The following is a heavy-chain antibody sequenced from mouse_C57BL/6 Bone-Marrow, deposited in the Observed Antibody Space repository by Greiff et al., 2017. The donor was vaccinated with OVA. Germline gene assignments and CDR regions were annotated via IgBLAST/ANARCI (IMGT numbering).Heavy chain of an antibody. CDR3: ERRDYGNYGFAY. Sequence: QVQLQQPGAELVRPGTSVKLSCKASGYTFTSYWMHWVKQRPGQGLEWIGVIDPSDSYTNYNQKFKGKATLTVDTSSSTAYMQLSSLTSEDSAVYYCERRDYGNYGFAYWGQGTLVTVSA. D-gene: IGHD2-1*01. CDR1: GYTFTSYW. J-gene: IGHJ3*01. V-gene: IGHV1-59*01. CDR2: IDPSDSYT.